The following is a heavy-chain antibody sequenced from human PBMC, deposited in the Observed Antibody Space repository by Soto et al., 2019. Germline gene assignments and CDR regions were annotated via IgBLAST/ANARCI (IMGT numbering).Heavy chain of an antibody. Sequence: QVQLVQSGAEVKKPGASVKVSCKVSGYTLNEVAMHWVRQAPGKGLEWLGGFDPDEAETIYAQHFQGRVTMTEDTSTDTVYMELSSLRFEDTALYFCTTYHGDYNFDHWGQETLVTVSS. CDR1: GYTLNEVA. J-gene: IGHJ5*02. V-gene: IGHV1-24*01. CDR3: TTYHGDYNFDH. CDR2: FDPDEAET. D-gene: IGHD4-17*01.